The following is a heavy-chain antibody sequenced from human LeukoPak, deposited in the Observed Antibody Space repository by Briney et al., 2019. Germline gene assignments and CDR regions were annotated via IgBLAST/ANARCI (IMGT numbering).Heavy chain of an antibody. CDR2: IYYSGST. V-gene: IGHV4-39*07. J-gene: IGHJ3*02. Sequence: SETLSLTCTVSGGSISSSSYYWGWIRQPPGKGLEWIGSIYYSGSTYYNPSLKSRVTISVDTSKNQFSLKLSSVTAADTAVYYCGRGWYYYDSSGYYVETNDAFDIWGQGTMVTVSS. D-gene: IGHD3-22*01. CDR1: GGSISSSSYY. CDR3: GRGWYYYDSSGYYVETNDAFDI.